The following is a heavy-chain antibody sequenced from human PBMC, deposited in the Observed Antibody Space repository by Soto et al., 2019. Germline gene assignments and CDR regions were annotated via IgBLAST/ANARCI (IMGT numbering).Heavy chain of an antibody. CDR3: ARGPPLGYCSGGSCYSVFWFDP. CDR2: INPNSGGT. J-gene: IGHJ5*02. Sequence: QVQLVQSGAEVKKPGASVKVSCKASGYTFTGYYMHWVRQAPGQGLEWMGWINPNSGGTNYAQKVQGRVTMPRDTSISTAYMELSRLRSGDTAVYYCARGPPLGYCSGGSCYSVFWFDPWGQGTLVTVSS. V-gene: IGHV1-2*02. D-gene: IGHD2-15*01. CDR1: GYTFTGYY.